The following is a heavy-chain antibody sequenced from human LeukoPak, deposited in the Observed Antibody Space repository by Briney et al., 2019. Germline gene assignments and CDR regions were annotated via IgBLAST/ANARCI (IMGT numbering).Heavy chain of an antibody. CDR1: GFAFSSYD. J-gene: IGHJ4*02. CDR3: ARAASYNYKNSPYLFDS. V-gene: IGHV3-13*01. D-gene: IGHD3-10*01. CDR2: IGAFGDT. Sequence: GGSLRLSCAASGFAFSSYDMHWVRQASGKGLEWVSGIGAFGDTYYGVAVRGRFTISRDKAKNSLYLQMNSRGAGDTAVYFCARAASYNYKNSPYLFDSWGQGTPVAVSS.